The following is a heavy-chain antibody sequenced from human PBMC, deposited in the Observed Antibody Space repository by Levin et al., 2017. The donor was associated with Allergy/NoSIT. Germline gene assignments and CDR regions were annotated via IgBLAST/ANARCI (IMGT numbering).Heavy chain of an antibody. CDR3: AREAEIIVVVPAAISYYYDYGMDV. J-gene: IGHJ6*02. CDR2: ISAYNGNT. CDR1: GYTFTSYG. V-gene: IGHV1-18*01. D-gene: IGHD2-2*02. Sequence: GASVKVSCKASGYTFTSYGISWVRQAPGQGLEWMGWISAYNGNTNYAQKLQGRVTMTTDTSTSTAYMELRSLRSDDTAVYYCAREAEIIVVVPAAISYYYDYGMDVWGQGTTVTVSS.